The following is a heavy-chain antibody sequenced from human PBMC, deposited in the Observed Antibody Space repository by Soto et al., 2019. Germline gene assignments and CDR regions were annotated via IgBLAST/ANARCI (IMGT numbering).Heavy chain of an antibody. D-gene: IGHD6-19*01. Sequence: ASVKVSCKASGGTFSSYAISWVRQAPGQGLEWMGGIIPIFGTANYAQKFQGRVTITADESTSTAYMELSSLRSEDTAVYYCARGDFSSGWPYYYYGMDVWGQGTTVTVSS. CDR1: GGTFSSYA. CDR3: ARGDFSSGWPYYYYGMDV. CDR2: IIPIFGTA. J-gene: IGHJ6*02. V-gene: IGHV1-69*13.